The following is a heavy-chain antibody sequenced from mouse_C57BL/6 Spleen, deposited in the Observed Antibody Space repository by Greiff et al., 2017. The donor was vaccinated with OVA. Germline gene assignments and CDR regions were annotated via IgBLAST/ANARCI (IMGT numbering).Heavy chain of an antibody. Sequence: EVKLVESGGGLVKPGGSLKLSCAASGFTFSDYGMHWVRQAPEKGLEWVAYISSGSSTIYYADTVKGRFTISRDNAKNTLFLQMTSLRSEDTAMYYCARQTLLYYAMDYWGQGTSVTVSS. V-gene: IGHV5-17*01. CDR1: GFTFSDYG. CDR3: ARQTLLYYAMDY. CDR2: ISSGSSTI. J-gene: IGHJ4*01. D-gene: IGHD3-2*01.